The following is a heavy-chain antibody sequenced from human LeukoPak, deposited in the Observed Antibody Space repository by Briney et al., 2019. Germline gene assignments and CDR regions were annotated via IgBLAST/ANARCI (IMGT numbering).Heavy chain of an antibody. CDR3: AKADRADVPSKVDY. CDR1: GFTFSSYS. D-gene: IGHD3-10*01. J-gene: IGHJ4*02. V-gene: IGHV3-30*18. CDR2: ISYDGSNK. Sequence: GGSLRLSCAASGFTFSSYSMNWVRQAPGKGLEWVAVISYDGSNKYYADSVKGRFTISRDNSKNTLYLQMNSLRAEDTAIYYCAKADRADVPSKVDYWGQGTLVTVSS.